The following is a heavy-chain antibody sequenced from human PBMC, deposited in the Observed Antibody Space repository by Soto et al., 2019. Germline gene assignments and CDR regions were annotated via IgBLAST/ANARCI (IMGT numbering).Heavy chain of an antibody. CDR1: GFIFSDQY. CDR2: IRNKANSYTR. V-gene: IGHV3-72*01. Sequence: PGGSLRLSCAASGFIFSDQYMDWVRQAPGKGLEWVGRIRNKANSYTREYAASVKGRFTISRDDSKNSLYLQINSLKTEDTALYYCARDLAGAPYVDLWGRGTLVTVSS. J-gene: IGHJ2*01. CDR3: ARDLAGAPYVDL. D-gene: IGHD1-26*01.